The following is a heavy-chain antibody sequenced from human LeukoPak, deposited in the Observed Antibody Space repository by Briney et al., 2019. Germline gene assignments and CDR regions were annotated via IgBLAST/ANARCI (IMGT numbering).Heavy chain of an antibody. Sequence: PGGSLRLSCAASGFTFSSYAMSWVRQAPGKGLEWVSAISGNGGSTYYADSVKGRFTISRDNSKNTLYLQMNSLRAEDTAVYYCAKDGLLSGHFDAFDIWGQGTMVTVSS. J-gene: IGHJ3*02. CDR2: ISGNGGST. CDR1: GFTFSSYA. V-gene: IGHV3-23*01. CDR3: AKDGLLSGHFDAFDI. D-gene: IGHD3-16*02.